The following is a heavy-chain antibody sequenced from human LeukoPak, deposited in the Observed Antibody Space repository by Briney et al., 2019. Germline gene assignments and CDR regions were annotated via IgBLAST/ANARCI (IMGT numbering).Heavy chain of an antibody. Sequence: SETLSLTCTVSGGSITGYYWSWIRQPAGKELEWVGRTYTTGTTSSNPSLKSRVTMSLDTSKSLFSLKLTSVTAADTAVYYCARDRGLYDYGDLLPRGAFDIWGQGKMVIVSS. D-gene: IGHD4-17*01. CDR1: GGSITGYY. V-gene: IGHV4-4*07. J-gene: IGHJ3*02. CDR2: TYTTGTT. CDR3: ARDRGLYDYGDLLPRGAFDI.